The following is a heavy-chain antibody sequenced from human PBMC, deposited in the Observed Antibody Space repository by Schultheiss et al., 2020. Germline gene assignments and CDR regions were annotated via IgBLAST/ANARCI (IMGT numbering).Heavy chain of an antibody. Sequence: SVKVSCKASGGTFSSYAISWVRQAPGQGLEWMGGIIPIFGTANYAQKFQGRVTITADKSTSTAYMERTSLRAGDTAVYYCARGSADGYEDYWGQGTLVTVSS. CDR3: ARGSADGYEDY. J-gene: IGHJ4*02. CDR2: IIPIFGTA. CDR1: GGTFSSYA. D-gene: IGHD5-12*01. V-gene: IGHV1-69*06.